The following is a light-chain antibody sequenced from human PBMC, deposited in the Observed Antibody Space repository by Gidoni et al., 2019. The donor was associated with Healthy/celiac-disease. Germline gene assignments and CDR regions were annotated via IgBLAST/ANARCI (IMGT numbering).Light chain of an antibody. Sequence: EPVLTQSPGTLSLSPGERATLPCRASQSVSSSYLAWYQQKPGQAPRLLIYGASSRATGIPDRFSGSGSGTDFTLAISRLEPEDFAVYYCQQYGSSRTFGQGTKVEIK. J-gene: IGKJ1*01. CDR1: QSVSSSY. CDR2: GAS. CDR3: QQYGSSRT. V-gene: IGKV3-20*01.